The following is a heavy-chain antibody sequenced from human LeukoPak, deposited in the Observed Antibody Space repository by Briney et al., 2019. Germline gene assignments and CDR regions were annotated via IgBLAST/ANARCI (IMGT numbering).Heavy chain of an antibody. Sequence: ASVKVSCKASGYTFTSYGISWVRQAPGQGLEWMGWISAYNGNTNYAQKFQGRVTLTTDTPTSTAYMELRSLRSDDTAVYYCTRDQHDCSGGSCYSVSYFQHWGQGTLVTVSS. CDR2: ISAYNGNT. D-gene: IGHD2-15*01. CDR3: TRDQHDCSGGSCYSVSYFQH. J-gene: IGHJ1*01. V-gene: IGHV1-18*01. CDR1: GYTFTSYG.